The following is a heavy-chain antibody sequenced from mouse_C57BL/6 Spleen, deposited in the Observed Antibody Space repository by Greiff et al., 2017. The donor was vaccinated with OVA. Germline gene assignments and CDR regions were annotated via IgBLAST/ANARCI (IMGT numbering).Heavy chain of an antibody. D-gene: IGHD4-1*01. Sequence: EVNVVESGGGLVQPGGSLKLSCAASGIAFSRYWMSWVRRAPGKGLEWIGEINPDSSTINYAPSLKDKFIISRDNANNTLYLQMSKVRAEDTALDYCARPGAGTPFAYWGQGTLVTVSA. J-gene: IGHJ3*01. V-gene: IGHV4-1*01. CDR3: ARPGAGTPFAY. CDR1: GIAFSRYW. CDR2: INPDSSTI.